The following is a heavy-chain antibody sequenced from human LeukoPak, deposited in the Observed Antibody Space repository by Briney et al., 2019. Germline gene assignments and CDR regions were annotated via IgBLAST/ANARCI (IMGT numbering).Heavy chain of an antibody. CDR2: ISSSSSTI. Sequence: PGGSLRLSCAASGFTFSSYSMNWVRQAPGKGLEWVSYISSSSSTIYYADSVKGRFTISRDNAKNSLYLQMNSLRAEDTAVYYCARDYYEKYFDYWGQGTLVTVSS. CDR3: ARDYYEKYFDY. V-gene: IGHV3-48*01. CDR1: GFTFSSYS. J-gene: IGHJ4*02. D-gene: IGHD3-22*01.